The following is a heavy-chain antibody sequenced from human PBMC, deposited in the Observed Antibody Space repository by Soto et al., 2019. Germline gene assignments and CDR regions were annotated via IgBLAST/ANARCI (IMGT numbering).Heavy chain of an antibody. Sequence: GGSLRLSCAASGFTFSSYAMSWVRQAPGKGLEWVSAISGSGGSTYYADSVKGRFTISRDNSKNTLYLQMNSLRAEDTAVYYCAKDSVPTNFWSGYYTGGYFDYWGQGTLVTVSS. D-gene: IGHD3-3*01. CDR3: AKDSVPTNFWSGYYTGGYFDY. V-gene: IGHV3-23*01. CDR1: GFTFSSYA. J-gene: IGHJ4*02. CDR2: ISGSGGST.